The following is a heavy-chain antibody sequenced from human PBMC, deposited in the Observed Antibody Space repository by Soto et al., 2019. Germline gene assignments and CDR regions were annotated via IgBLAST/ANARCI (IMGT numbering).Heavy chain of an antibody. CDR2: IYYSGST. CDR1: GGSISSYY. D-gene: IGHD3-10*01. Sequence: TSETLSLTCTVSGGSISSYYWSWIRQPPGKGLEWIGYIYYSGSTNYNPSLKSRVTISVDTSKNQFSLKLSSVTAADTAVYYCARATMVRGTINIDYWGQGTLVTVSS. J-gene: IGHJ4*02. CDR3: ARATMVRGTINIDY. V-gene: IGHV4-59*01.